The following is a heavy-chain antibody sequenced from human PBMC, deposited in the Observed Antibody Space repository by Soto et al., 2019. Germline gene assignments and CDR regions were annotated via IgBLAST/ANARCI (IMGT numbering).Heavy chain of an antibody. CDR2: INYRGRT. CDR1: GGSISSNF. CDR3: ARAESSSSEGFDY. Sequence: PSETLSLTXTVSGGSISSNFWSWVRQPPGKGLEWIGHINYRGRTNYSPSLKSRVNISLDTSKNQFSLMLSSLTAADTAIYYCARAESSSSEGFDYWGRGTLVTVSS. J-gene: IGHJ4*02. V-gene: IGHV4-59*01. D-gene: IGHD6-6*01.